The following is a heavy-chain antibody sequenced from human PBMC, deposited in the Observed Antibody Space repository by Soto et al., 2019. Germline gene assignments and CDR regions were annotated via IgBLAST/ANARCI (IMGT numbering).Heavy chain of an antibody. J-gene: IGHJ5*02. CDR1: GFTFRSYS. CDR3: AREGHGSTWLNWFDP. Sequence: GGSLRLSCVASGFTFRSYSMNWVRQAPGKGLEWVSHISSSSTTINYADSVKGRFTISRDNAKDSLYLQMNSLRDEDTAVYYCAREGHGSTWLNWFDPWGQGTLVTVSS. CDR2: ISSSSTTI. D-gene: IGHD6-13*01. V-gene: IGHV3-48*02.